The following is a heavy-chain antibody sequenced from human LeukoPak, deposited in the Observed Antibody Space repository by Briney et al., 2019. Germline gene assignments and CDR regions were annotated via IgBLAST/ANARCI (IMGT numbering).Heavy chain of an antibody. CDR1: GYTFTSYD. CDR2: ISAYNGNT. D-gene: IGHD3-22*01. V-gene: IGHV1-18*01. CDR3: ARDPGRENYYDSSGYIDY. J-gene: IGHJ4*02. Sequence: GASVKVSCKASGYTFTSYDISWVRQAPGQGLEWMGWISAYNGNTNYAQKLQGRATITTDESTSTAYMELSSLRSDDTAVYYCARDPGRENYYDSSGYIDYWGQGTLVTVSS.